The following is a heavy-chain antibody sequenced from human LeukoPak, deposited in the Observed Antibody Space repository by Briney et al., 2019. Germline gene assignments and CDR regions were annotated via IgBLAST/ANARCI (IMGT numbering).Heavy chain of an antibody. CDR2: IYYSGST. D-gene: IGHD6-19*01. Sequence: SETLSLTCTVSGGSISSYYWSWIRQPPGKGLEWIGYIYYSGSTNYNPSLRSRVTISVDTSKNQFSLKLSSVTAADTAVYYCARDSVAVAGTQKINYYYYYGMDVWGQGTTVTVSS. V-gene: IGHV4-59*01. J-gene: IGHJ6*02. CDR1: GGSISSYY. CDR3: ARDSVAVAGTQKINYYYYYGMDV.